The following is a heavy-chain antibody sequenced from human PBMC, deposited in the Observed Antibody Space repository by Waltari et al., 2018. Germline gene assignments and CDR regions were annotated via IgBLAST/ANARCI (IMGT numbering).Heavy chain of an antibody. Sequence: EVQLVESGGGLVQPGGSLRLSCAASGFTFNTYWMTWIRQAPGKGLEWVANINPDGSQKFYVDSVKGRVTVSRDNAQNSLYLQMNNLRAEDTAVYYCTTLARGESGDYWGQGTLVTVSS. V-gene: IGHV3-7*01. J-gene: IGHJ4*02. CDR1: GFTFNTYW. D-gene: IGHD3-10*01. CDR2: INPDGSQK. CDR3: TTLARGESGDY.